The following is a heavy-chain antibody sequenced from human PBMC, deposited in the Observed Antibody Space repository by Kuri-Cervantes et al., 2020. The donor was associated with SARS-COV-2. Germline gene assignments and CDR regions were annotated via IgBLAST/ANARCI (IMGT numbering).Heavy chain of an antibody. CDR3: ARERGSGTRYYYYYYMDV. V-gene: IGHV4-34*01. D-gene: IGHD3-10*01. CDR2: VNHSGST. CDR1: GGSFSGYY. Sequence: GSLRLSCAVFGGSFSGYYWTWIRQPPGKGLEWIGEVNHSGSTTYNPSLRSRVTISLDTSKNQFSLKLSSVTAADTAVYYRARERGSGTRYYYYYYMDVWGKGTTVTVSS. J-gene: IGHJ6*03.